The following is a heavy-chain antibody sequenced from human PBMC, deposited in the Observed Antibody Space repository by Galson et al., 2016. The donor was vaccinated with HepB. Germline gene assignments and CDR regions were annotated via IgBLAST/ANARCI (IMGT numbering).Heavy chain of an antibody. CDR3: AINQQTAMVRFLDY. V-gene: IGHV1-18*01. CDR1: GYTFTSYG. J-gene: IGHJ4*02. D-gene: IGHD5-18*01. Sequence: SVKVSCKASGYTFTSYGISWVRQAPGQGLEWMGWISAYNGNTNYAQKLQGRVTMTTDTSTSTAYMELRSLRSDDTAVYYCAINQQTAMVRFLDYWGQGTLVTVSS. CDR2: ISAYNGNT.